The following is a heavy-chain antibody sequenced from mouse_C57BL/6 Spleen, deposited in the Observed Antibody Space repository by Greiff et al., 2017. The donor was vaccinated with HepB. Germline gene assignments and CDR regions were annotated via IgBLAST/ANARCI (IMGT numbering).Heavy chain of an antibody. CDR1: GFTFSDYG. Sequence: EVKLVESGGGLVKPGGSLKLSCAASGFTFSDYGMHWVRQAPEKGLEWVAYISSGSSTIYYADTVKGRFTLSRDNAKNTLFLQMTSLRSEDTAMYYCARRDYDAWFAYWGQGTLVTVSA. D-gene: IGHD2-4*01. CDR2: ISSGSSTI. CDR3: ARRDYDAWFAY. J-gene: IGHJ3*01. V-gene: IGHV5-17*01.